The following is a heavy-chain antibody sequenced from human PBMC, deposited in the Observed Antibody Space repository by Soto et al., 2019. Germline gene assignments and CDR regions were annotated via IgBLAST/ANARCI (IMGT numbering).Heavy chain of an antibody. J-gene: IGHJ4*02. CDR3: ARVGGSSFGYFDY. CDR2: ISNSGSA. D-gene: IGHD5-18*01. V-gene: IGHV4-59*01. CDR1: GGSIISYY. Sequence: SETLSLTCTVSGGSIISYYWSWIRQPPGKGLEWIGYISNSGSANYNPSLKSRVTMSVDTSKSQFSLRLSSVTAADTAVYYCARVGGSSFGYFDYWGQGSLVTVSS.